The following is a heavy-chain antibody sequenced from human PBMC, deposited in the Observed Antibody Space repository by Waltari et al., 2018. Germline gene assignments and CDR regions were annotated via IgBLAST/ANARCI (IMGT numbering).Heavy chain of an antibody. J-gene: IGHJ6*02. CDR2: IKQDGSEK. CDR1: GFTFSNSW. Sequence: EVQVVESGGGLVQSGGSLRLSCAASGFTFSNSWMDWVRQAPGKGLEWVANIKQDGSEKNYVDSVKGRFTIFRDNTKNSLYLQMNSLRAEDTAVYYCSKSLDVWGPGTTVTVAS. CDR3: SKSLDV. V-gene: IGHV3-7*01.